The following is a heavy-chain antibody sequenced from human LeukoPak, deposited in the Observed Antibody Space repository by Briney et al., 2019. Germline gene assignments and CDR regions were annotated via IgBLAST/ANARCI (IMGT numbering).Heavy chain of an antibody. Sequence: SVKVSCKASGGTFSSYAISWVRQAPGQGLEWMGGIIPIFGTANYAQKFQGRVTITADESTSTAYMELSSLRSEDTAVYYCARAGIAVAGRNWYFDLWGRGTLVTVSS. D-gene: IGHD6-19*01. CDR3: ARAGIAVAGRNWYFDL. CDR2: IIPIFGTA. V-gene: IGHV1-69*13. CDR1: GGTFSSYA. J-gene: IGHJ2*01.